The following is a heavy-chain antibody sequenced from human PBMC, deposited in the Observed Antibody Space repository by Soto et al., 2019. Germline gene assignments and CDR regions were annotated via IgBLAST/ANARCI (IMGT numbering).Heavy chain of an antibody. Sequence: SVSNAGMNWVRQAPGKGLEWVGRIKSKTDGGTTDYAAPVEGRFTISRDDSKTTLYLQMNSLKTEDTAVYFCVRGTVNNGASWYFDLWGRGTLVTVSS. CDR2: IKSKTDGGTT. J-gene: IGHJ2*01. V-gene: IGHV3-15*07. D-gene: IGHD3-16*01. CDR3: VRGTVNNGASWYFDL. CDR1: SVSNAG.